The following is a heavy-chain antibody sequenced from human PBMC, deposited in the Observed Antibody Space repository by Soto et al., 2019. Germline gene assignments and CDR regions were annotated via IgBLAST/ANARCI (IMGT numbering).Heavy chain of an antibody. J-gene: IGHJ4*02. V-gene: IGHV1-69*01. CDR2: ITPMVGIT. D-gene: IGHD1-1*01. Sequence: QVQLVQSGAEVKKPGSSVKVSCKASGGTFSTYGVSWVRQAPGQGLEWMGGITPMVGITNYAQKFQGRVTITADESMTTAYMEMRSLRFDDTAVYFCAREAERRWLQLLEYWGQGTLVNVSS. CDR1: GGTFSTYG. CDR3: AREAERRWLQLLEY.